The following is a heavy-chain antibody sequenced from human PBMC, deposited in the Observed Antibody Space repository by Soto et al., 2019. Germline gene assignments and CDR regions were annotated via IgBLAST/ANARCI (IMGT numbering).Heavy chain of an antibody. V-gene: IGHV3-48*01. CDR1: GFTFSSYS. CDR2: ISSSSSTI. J-gene: IGHJ4*02. D-gene: IGHD6-19*01. Sequence: GSLRLSCAASGFTFSSYSMNWVRQAPGKGLEWVSYISSSSSTIYYADSVKGRFTISRDSARTSLYLQMNSLRAEDTAIYYCAKLPLAGIHYFDYWGQGTQVTVSS. CDR3: AKLPLAGIHYFDY.